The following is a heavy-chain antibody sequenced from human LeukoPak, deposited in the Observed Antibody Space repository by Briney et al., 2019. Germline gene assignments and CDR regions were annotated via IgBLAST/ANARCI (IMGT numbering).Heavy chain of an antibody. CDR1: GGTFSSYA. V-gene: IGHV1-69*13. Sequence: ASVKVSCKASGGTFSSYAISWVRQAPGQGLEWMGGIIPIFGTPNYAQKFQGRVTITADESTSTAYMELSRLRSEDTAVYYCAREDSSSWYYYWGQGTLVTVSS. CDR3: AREDSSSWYYY. CDR2: IIPIFGTP. J-gene: IGHJ4*02. D-gene: IGHD6-13*01.